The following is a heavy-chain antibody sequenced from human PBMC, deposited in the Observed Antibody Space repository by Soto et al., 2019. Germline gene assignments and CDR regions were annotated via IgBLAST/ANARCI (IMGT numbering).Heavy chain of an antibody. V-gene: IGHV3-23*01. CDR3: AKDRYGDYGGIDY. CDR1: GVSFNNYW. Sequence: GGSLRLSCAASGVSFNNYWMHWVRQAPGKGLVWVSLITGKGGSTYYADSVKGRFTISRDTSKNTLFLQMNSLRAEDTAVYYCAKDRYGDYGGIDYWGQGTMVTVSS. D-gene: IGHD4-17*01. J-gene: IGHJ4*02. CDR2: ITGKGGST.